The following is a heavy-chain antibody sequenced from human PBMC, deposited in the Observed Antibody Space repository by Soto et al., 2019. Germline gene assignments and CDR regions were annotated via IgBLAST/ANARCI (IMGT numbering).Heavy chain of an antibody. CDR2: IFHSGNT. D-gene: IGHD3-10*01. Sequence: SETLSLTCSVSGGSISSYSWSWIRQLPGKGLEGIGYIFHSGNTYYNPSLKSRVTISLDKSKNQFSLNLSSVTAADTAVYYCARGNYGSGGLFFHYWGQGTLVTVSS. V-gene: IGHV4-30-2*01. CDR3: ARGNYGSGGLFFHY. J-gene: IGHJ4*02. CDR1: GGSISSYS.